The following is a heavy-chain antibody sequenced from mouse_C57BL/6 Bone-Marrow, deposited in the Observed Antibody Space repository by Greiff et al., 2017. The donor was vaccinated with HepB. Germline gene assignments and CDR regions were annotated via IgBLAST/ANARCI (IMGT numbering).Heavy chain of an antibody. V-gene: IGHV5-6*01. CDR1: GFTFSSYG. CDR2: ISSGGSYT. Sequence: VQLQQSGGDLVKPGGSLKLSCAASGFTFSSYGMSWVRQTPDKRLEWVATISSGGSYTYYPDSVKGRFTISRDKAKNTLYLQMSSLKSEDTAMYYCARTGGYDPWFAYWGQGTLVTVSA. CDR3: ARTGGYDPWFAY. D-gene: IGHD2-3*01. J-gene: IGHJ3*01.